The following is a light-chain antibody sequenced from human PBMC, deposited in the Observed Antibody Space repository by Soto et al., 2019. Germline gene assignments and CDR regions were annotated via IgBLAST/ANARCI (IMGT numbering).Light chain of an antibody. CDR3: QLYGISPH. J-gene: IGKJ5*01. CDR2: GAS. Sequence: EIVFTQSPCTLSLSPGERATLSCRASQSVTSSYLAWYQQKPGQAPRLLIYGASSRATGIPDRFSGSAPGTDFTLTINRLEPEDFAVYYCQLYGISPHFGQGTRLEIK. CDR1: QSVTSSY. V-gene: IGKV3-20*01.